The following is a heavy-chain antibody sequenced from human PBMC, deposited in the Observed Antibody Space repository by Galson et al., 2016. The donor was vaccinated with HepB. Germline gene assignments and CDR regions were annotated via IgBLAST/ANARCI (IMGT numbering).Heavy chain of an antibody. Sequence: SLRLSCAASGFTFSSYWMSWVRQAPGKGLEWVANIKPDGSESYYADSVKGRFTLSRDNARNSLYLQMNSLRAEDTAVYYCARVYYPNWFDPWGQGTLVTVSS. CDR1: GFTFSSYW. V-gene: IGHV3-7*05. CDR3: ARVYYPNWFDP. J-gene: IGHJ5*02. CDR2: IKPDGSES. D-gene: IGHD3-10*01.